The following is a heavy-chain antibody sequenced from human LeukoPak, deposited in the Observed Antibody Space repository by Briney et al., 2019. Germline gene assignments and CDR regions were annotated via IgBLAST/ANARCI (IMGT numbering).Heavy chain of an antibody. Sequence: SETLSLTCTVSGGSISSYYWNWIRQPPGKGLEWIGYIYYSGSTNYNPSLKSRVTISVDTSKNQFSLNLTSVTAADTAVYYCARPTARLGWFDPWGQGTLVTVSS. CDR3: ARPTARLGWFDP. D-gene: IGHD6-6*01. J-gene: IGHJ5*02. V-gene: IGHV4-59*08. CDR2: IYYSGST. CDR1: GGSISSYY.